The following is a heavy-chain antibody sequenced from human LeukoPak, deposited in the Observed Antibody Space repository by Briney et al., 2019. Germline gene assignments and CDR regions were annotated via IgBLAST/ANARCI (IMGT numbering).Heavy chain of an antibody. CDR2: IRYDGSNK. CDR1: GFTFSSYG. D-gene: IGHD3-9*01. V-gene: IGHV3-30*02. Sequence: PGGSLRLSCAASGFTFSSYGMHWVRQAPGKGLEWVAFIRYDGSNKYYADSVKGRFTISRDNSKNTLYLQMNSLRAEDTAVYYCAKDPAVRYFDWLPGKVDYWGQGTLVTVSS. J-gene: IGHJ4*02. CDR3: AKDPAVRYFDWLPGKVDY.